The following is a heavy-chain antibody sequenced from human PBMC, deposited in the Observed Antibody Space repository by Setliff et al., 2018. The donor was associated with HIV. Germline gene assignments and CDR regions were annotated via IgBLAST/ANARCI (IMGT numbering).Heavy chain of an antibody. D-gene: IGHD3-3*01. CDR2: IYSGGST. CDR1: GFTVSTYY. J-gene: IGHJ4*02. V-gene: IGHV3-66*02. CDR3: ARVRLYNTALDY. Sequence: PGGSLRLSCAASGFTVSTYYMSWVRQAPGEGLEWVSTIYSGGSTYHADSVKGRFTLSRDTSKNTLFLQMNSLRPEDAAVYYCARVRLYNTALDYWGQGTLVTVSS.